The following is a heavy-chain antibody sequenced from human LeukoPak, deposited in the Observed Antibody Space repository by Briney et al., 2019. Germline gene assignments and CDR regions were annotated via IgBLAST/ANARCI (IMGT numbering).Heavy chain of an antibody. D-gene: IGHD5-12*01. CDR1: GGTFSSYA. V-gene: IGHV1-69*01. J-gene: IGHJ3*02. CDR2: IIPIFGTA. CDR3: ARGGAYSGYVFDAFDI. Sequence: GSSVKVSCKASGGTFSSYAISWVRQAPGQGLEWMGGIIPIFGTANYAQKFQGRVTITADESTSTAYMELSSLRAEDTAVYYCARGGAYSGYVFDAFDIWGQGTMVTVSS.